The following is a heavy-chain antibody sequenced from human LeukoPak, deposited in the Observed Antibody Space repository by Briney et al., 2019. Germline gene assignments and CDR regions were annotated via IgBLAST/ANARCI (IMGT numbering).Heavy chain of an antibody. CDR3: AKPPEVGATVGYFDY. D-gene: IGHD1-26*01. V-gene: IGHV3-30*18. CDR2: ISFDGSNQ. Sequence: GRSLRFSCAASGFTFSSYGMHWVRQAPGKGLEWVALISFDGSNQYYADSVKGRFTISRDNSKNTLFLQMNSLRAEDTAVYYCAKPPEVGATVGYFDYWGQGTLVTVSS. CDR1: GFTFSSYG. J-gene: IGHJ4*02.